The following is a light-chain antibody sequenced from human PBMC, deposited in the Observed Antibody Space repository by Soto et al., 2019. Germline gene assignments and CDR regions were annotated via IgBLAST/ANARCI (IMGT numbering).Light chain of an antibody. V-gene: IGLV1-47*02. CDR3: VAWDDSLSGLV. CDR1: NANIGSNF. Sequence: QSVLTQPPSASGTPGQRVTISCSGRNANIGSNFVCWYQQLPGTAPKLLIYSNDQRPSGVPDRFSGSKSGTSASLAISGLRSEDEADYYCVAWDDSLSGLVFGTGTKVTVL. CDR2: SND. J-gene: IGLJ1*01.